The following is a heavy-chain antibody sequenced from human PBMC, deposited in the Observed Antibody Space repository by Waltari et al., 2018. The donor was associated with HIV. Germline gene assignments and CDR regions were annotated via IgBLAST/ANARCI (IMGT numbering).Heavy chain of an antibody. CDR3: AREALYDSSGYYFDY. CDR2: IKQDESEK. Sequence: EVRLVESGGGLVQPGGSLRLPCAASGFTFITYLMTWVRQAPGKGLEWVANIKQDESEKYYVDSLKGRFTISRDNAKNSLFLQMNSLRVEDTAVYYCAREALYDSSGYYFDYWGQGTLVTVSS. J-gene: IGHJ4*02. CDR1: GFTFITYL. D-gene: IGHD3-22*01. V-gene: IGHV3-7*01.